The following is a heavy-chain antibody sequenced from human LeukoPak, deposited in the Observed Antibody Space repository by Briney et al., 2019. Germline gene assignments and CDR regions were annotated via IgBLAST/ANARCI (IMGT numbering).Heavy chain of an antibody. CDR1: EFTFSTYS. Sequence: PGGSLRLSCAASEFTFSTYSMNWVRQAPGKGLEWVSSISSGSTYIYYADSVKGRFTISRDNAKNSLYLQMNSLRAEDTAVYYCARTRIASSGFHLSMDVWGKGTTVTISS. J-gene: IGHJ6*03. V-gene: IGHV3-21*01. D-gene: IGHD6-19*01. CDR2: ISSGSTYI. CDR3: ARTRIASSGFHLSMDV.